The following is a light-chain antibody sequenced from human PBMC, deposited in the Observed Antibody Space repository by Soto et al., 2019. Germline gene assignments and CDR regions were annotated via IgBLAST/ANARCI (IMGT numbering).Light chain of an antibody. CDR3: QQASSSPPT. CDR1: QGISSW. J-gene: IGKJ4*01. CDR2: ATT. Sequence: DIQLTQSPSSVSASVGDRVTITCRASQGISSWLAWYQQKPGKAPKLLIFATTSLQSGVPSRFSGSGSGTDFTLSITSLQPEDFATYYCQQASSSPPTFGGGTKVEIK. V-gene: IGKV1D-12*01.